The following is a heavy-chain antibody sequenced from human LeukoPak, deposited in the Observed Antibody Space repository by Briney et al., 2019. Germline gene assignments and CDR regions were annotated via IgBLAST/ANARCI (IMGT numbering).Heavy chain of an antibody. CDR3: ARDPENCSSTSCYVHFQH. CDR1: GGTVSSYA. CDR2: IIPIFGTA. Sequence: SVKVSCKASGGTVSSYAISWVRQAPGQGLEWMGGIIPIFGTANYAQKFQGRVTITADESTSTAYMELSSLRSEDTAVYYCARDPENCSSTSCYVHFQHWGQGTLVTVSS. J-gene: IGHJ1*01. D-gene: IGHD2-2*01. V-gene: IGHV1-69*01.